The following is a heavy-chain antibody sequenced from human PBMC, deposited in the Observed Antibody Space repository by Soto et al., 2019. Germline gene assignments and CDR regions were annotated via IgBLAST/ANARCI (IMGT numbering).Heavy chain of an antibody. CDR1: GFTFSSYS. Sequence: GGSLRLSCAASGFTFSSYSMSWVRQAPGKGVEWVSSISDRGGITHYADSVKGRFTISRDNSKNTLYLQMNSLRAEDTAVYYCAKDSMVPGVIATFDPWGQGTLVTVSS. CDR2: ISDRGGIT. D-gene: IGHD3-10*01. CDR3: AKDSMVPGVIATFDP. J-gene: IGHJ5*02. V-gene: IGHV3-23*01.